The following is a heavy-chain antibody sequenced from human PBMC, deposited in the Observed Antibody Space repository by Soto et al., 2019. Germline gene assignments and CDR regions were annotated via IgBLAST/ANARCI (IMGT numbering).Heavy chain of an antibody. V-gene: IGHV1-69*13. J-gene: IGHJ4*02. CDR1: GGTFSSYA. CDR2: IIPIFGTA. CDR3: AIGGMYCSSTSCSDFDY. Sequence: ASVKVSCKASGGTFSSYAISWVRQAPGQGLEWMGGIIPIFGTANYAQKFQGRVTITADESTSTAYMELSSLRSEDTAVYYCAIGGMYCSSTSCSDFDYWGQGTLVTVSS. D-gene: IGHD2-2*01.